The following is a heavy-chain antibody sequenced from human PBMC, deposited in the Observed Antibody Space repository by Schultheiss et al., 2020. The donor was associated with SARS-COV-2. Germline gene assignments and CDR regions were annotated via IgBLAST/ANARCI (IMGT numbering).Heavy chain of an antibody. D-gene: IGHD5-18*01. CDR1: GFTFSSYG. J-gene: IGHJ5*02. V-gene: IGHV3-73*01. CDR3: TRNSTSSGWFDP. Sequence: GESLKISCAASGFTFSSYGMHWVRQAPGKGLEWVGRIRSKARNYATTYAASVKGRFIISRDESRNTSYLQMNSLKIEDTAVYYCTRNSTSSGWFDPWGQGTLVTVSS. CDR2: IRSKARNYAT.